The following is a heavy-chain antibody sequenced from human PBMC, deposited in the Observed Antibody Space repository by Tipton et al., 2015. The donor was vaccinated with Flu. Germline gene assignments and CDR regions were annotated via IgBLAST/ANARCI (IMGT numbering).Heavy chain of an antibody. CDR2: IYTSGST. V-gene: IGHV4-61*02. Sequence: TLSLTCTVSGDSMSSGRHYWSWIRQPAGKGLEWIGRIYTSGSTNYNPSLKSRVTISIDTSQNQFSLKLTSVTAADTAVYFCARGFIADIWGQGTLVTVSS. D-gene: IGHD6-13*01. J-gene: IGHJ4*02. CDR1: GDSMSSGRHY. CDR3: ARGFIADI.